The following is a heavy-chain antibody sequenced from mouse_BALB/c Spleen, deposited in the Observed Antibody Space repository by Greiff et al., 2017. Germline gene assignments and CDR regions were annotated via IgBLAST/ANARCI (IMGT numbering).Heavy chain of an antibody. V-gene: IGHV5-4*02. CDR3: ARGGRQTAFFAY. CDR2: IGDGGSYT. Sequence: EVQLVESGGGLVKPGGSLKLSCAASGFTFSDYYMYWVRQIPEKRLEWVATIGDGGSYTYYLDSVKGRFTISRDNAKNNLYLQMSSLKSEDTAMYYCARGGRQTAFFAYWGQGTLVTVSA. D-gene: IGHD4-1*01. J-gene: IGHJ3*01. CDR1: GFTFSDYY.